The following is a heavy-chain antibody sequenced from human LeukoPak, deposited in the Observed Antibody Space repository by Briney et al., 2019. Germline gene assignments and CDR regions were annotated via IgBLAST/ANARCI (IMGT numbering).Heavy chain of an antibody. V-gene: IGHV4-59*08. J-gene: IGHJ4*02. Sequence: SETLSLTCTVSGGSISSYYWSWIRQPPGKGLEWIGYIYYSGSTNYNPSLKSRVTISVDTSKNQFSLKLSSVTAADTAVYYCARATSASGSFSYYFDYWGQGTLVTVSS. CDR1: GGSISSYY. CDR2: IYYSGST. CDR3: ARATSASGSFSYYFDY. D-gene: IGHD3-10*01.